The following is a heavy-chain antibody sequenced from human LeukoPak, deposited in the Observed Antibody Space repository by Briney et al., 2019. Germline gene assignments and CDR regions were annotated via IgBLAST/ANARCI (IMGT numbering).Heavy chain of an antibody. Sequence: SETLSLTCTVSGCSISSSSYYWGWIRQPPGKGLERIGSIYYSGSTYYNPSLKSRVTISVDTSKNQFSLKLSSVTAADTAVYYFASHSAGDNSGGFFDYWGQGTLVTVSS. J-gene: IGHJ4*02. CDR3: ASHSAGDNSGGFFDY. D-gene: IGHD5-24*01. CDR1: GCSISSSSYY. CDR2: IYYSGST. V-gene: IGHV4-39*01.